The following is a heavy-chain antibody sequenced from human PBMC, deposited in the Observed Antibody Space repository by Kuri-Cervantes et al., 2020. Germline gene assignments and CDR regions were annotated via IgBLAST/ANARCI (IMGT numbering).Heavy chain of an antibody. J-gene: IGHJ4*02. CDR2: ISYDGSNK. Sequence: GESLKISCAASGFTFSSYAMHWVRQAPGKGLEWVAVISYDGSNKYYADSVKGRFTISRGNSKNTLYLQMNSLRAEDTAVYYCAKLTRFAEEPFDYWGQGTLVTVSS. CDR1: GFTFSSYA. CDR3: AKLTRFAEEPFDY. V-gene: IGHV3-30-3*01. D-gene: IGHD4-23*01.